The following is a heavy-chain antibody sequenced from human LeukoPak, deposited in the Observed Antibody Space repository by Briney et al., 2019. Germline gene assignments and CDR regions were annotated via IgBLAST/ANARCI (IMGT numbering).Heavy chain of an antibody. Sequence: ASVKVSCKASGGTFSSYAISWVRQAPGQGLEWMGGIIPIFGTANYAQKFQGRVTITADESTSTAYMELSSLRSEDTAVYYCARDQKDYYGSSDIWGQGTMVTVSS. D-gene: IGHD3-10*01. CDR2: IIPIFGTA. CDR3: ARDQKDYYGSSDI. CDR1: GGTFSSYA. J-gene: IGHJ3*02. V-gene: IGHV1-69*13.